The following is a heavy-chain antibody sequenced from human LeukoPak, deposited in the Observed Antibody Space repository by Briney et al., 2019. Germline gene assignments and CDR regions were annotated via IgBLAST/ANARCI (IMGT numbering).Heavy chain of an antibody. CDR1: GFTFSSYA. J-gene: IGHJ4*02. CDR2: ISGSGGST. CDR3: AKVGPAAGGDY. D-gene: IGHD2-2*01. V-gene: IGHV3-23*01. Sequence: PGGSLRLSCAASGFTFSSYAMSWVPHTPGKGREWVSAISGSGGSTYYADSVKGRFTISRDNSKNTLYLKMNSLRAEDTAVYYCAKVGPAAGGDYWGQGTLVTVSS.